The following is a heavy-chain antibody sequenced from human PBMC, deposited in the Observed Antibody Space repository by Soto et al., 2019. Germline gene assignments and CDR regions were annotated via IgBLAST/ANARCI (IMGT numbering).Heavy chain of an antibody. CDR3: ARDAAYCGGDCYRYWYFDL. V-gene: IGHV1-3*05. J-gene: IGHJ2*01. CDR2: LNTGNGNT. D-gene: IGHD2-21*02. CDR1: GYTFTNYA. Sequence: QVQLVQSGAEDKKPGASVKVSCRASGYTFTNYAMHWVRQAPGQRLAWMGWLNTGNGNTKYSQRVQGRVTFTRDTCASTAYMDRSSLRSEYTALYYCARDAAYCGGDCYRYWYFDLWGRGTLVTVSS.